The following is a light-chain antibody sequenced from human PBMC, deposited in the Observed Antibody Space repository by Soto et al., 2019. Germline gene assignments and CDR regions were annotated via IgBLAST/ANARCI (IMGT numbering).Light chain of an antibody. J-gene: IGLJ1*01. V-gene: IGLV2-23*02. CDR3: CSYAGSNTYV. CDR1: SSDVGSYNL. CDR2: EVS. Sequence: SALTQPASVSGSPGQSITISCTGTSSDVGSYNLVSWYQQHPGKAPKVMIYEVSKWPSGVPNRFSGSKSGNTASLTISGLQAEDEADYYCCSYAGSNTYVFGTGTKVTVL.